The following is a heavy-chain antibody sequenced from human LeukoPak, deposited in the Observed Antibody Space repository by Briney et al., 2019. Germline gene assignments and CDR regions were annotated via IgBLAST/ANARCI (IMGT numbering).Heavy chain of an antibody. CDR1: GFTFSSYG. J-gene: IGHJ6*03. CDR3: ARGGETGDRFLYYYYYIDV. V-gene: IGHV3-33*01. D-gene: IGHD7-27*01. Sequence: PGGSLRLSCAASGFTFSSYGMHWVRQAPGKGLEWVAVIWYDGSNKYYADSVKGRFTISRDNSKNTLYLQMNSLRAEDTAVYYCARGGETGDRFLYYYYYIDVWGKGTTVTVSS. CDR2: IWYDGSNK.